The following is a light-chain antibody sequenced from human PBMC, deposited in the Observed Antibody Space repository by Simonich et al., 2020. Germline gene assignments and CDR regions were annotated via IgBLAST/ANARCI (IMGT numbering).Light chain of an antibody. CDR2: WAS. J-gene: IGKJ2*01. CDR3: QQYYSTQYT. Sequence: DIVMTQSPDSLAVSLGERATINCKSSQSVLYSANHKHYLDWYQQKPGPPPKPLIYWASTRESGVPDRFSGSGSGTDFTLTISSLRAEDVAVYYCQQYYSTQYTFGQGTKLEIK. CDR1: QSVLYSANHKHY. V-gene: IGKV4-1*01.